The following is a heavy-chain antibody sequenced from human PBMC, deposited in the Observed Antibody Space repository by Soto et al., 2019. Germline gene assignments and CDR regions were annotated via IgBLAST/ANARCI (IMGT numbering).Heavy chain of an antibody. D-gene: IGHD6-13*01. CDR3: ASGGIAAAGTYFQH. CDR2: IIPIFGTA. Sequence: SVKVSCKASGGTFSSYAISWVRQARGQGLEWMGGIIPIFGTANYAQKFQGRVTITADESTSTAYMELSSLRSEDTAVYYCASGGIAAAGTYFQHWGQGTLVTVSS. J-gene: IGHJ1*01. V-gene: IGHV1-69*13. CDR1: GGTFSSYA.